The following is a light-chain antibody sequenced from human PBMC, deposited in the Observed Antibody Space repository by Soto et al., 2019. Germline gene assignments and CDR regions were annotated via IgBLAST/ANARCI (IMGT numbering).Light chain of an antibody. J-gene: IGLJ2*01. CDR3: QTWGTGIVV. V-gene: IGLV4-69*01. CDR1: SGHSSYA. Sequence: QPVLTQSPSASASLGASVKLTCTLGSGHSSYAIAWHHLQPEKGPRYLMKLNSDGSHSKGDGVPERFSGSSSGAERYLTISSLQSEDEADYYCQTWGTGIVVFGGGTKLTVL. CDR2: LNSDGSH.